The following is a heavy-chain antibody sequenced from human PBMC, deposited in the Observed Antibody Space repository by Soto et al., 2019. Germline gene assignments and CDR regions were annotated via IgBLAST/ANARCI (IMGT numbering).Heavy chain of an antibody. CDR1: GGSVSSGSYF. V-gene: IGHV4-61*01. J-gene: IGHJ4*02. CDR2: TFSSGIT. CDR3: ARFGNFEGYY. D-gene: IGHD3-16*01. Sequence: QVQLQESGPGLVMPSETLSLTCTVSGGSVSSGSYFWSWSRQPPGKGLEWIGYTFSSGITNYSPSLESRVSISVDTSNNQFSLNLISVIAADTAAYYCARFGNFEGYYWGQGILVTVSS.